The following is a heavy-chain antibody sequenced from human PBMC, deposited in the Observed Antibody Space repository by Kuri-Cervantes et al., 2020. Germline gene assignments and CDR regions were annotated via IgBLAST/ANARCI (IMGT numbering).Heavy chain of an antibody. CDR2: IVVGSGNT. CDR3: AAGIMYCSSTSCYEYYGMDV. Sequence: SVNVSCKASGFTFTSSAVQWVRQARGQRLEWIGWIVVGSGNTNYAQKFQERVTITRDMSTSTAYMELSSLRSEDTAVYYCAAGIMYCSSTSCYEYYGMDVWGQGTTVTVSS. D-gene: IGHD2-2*01. J-gene: IGHJ6*02. V-gene: IGHV1-58*01. CDR1: GFTFTSSA.